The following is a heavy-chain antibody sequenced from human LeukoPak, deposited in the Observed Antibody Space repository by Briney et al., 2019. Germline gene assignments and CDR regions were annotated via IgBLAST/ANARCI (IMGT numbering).Heavy chain of an antibody. CDR3: ARESNYDFDY. D-gene: IGHD3-22*01. Sequence: GGSLRLSCAASGFTFSSYTMNWVRQAPGKGLEWVSSIDSSSNYIYYADSVKGRFTISRDNAKNSLYLQMNSLRAEDTAVFYCARESNYDFDYWGQGTLVTVSS. CDR1: GFTFSSYT. V-gene: IGHV3-21*01. J-gene: IGHJ4*02. CDR2: IDSSSNYI.